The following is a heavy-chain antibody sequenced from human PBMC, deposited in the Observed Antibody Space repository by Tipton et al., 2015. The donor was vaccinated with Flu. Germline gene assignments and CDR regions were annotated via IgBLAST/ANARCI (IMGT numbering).Heavy chain of an antibody. CDR1: GGSISTTINY. D-gene: IGHD1-1*01. CDR3: ARDLWNDRRAYYYYGVDV. Sequence: LRLSCTVSGGSISTTINYWGWVRQPPGKGLEWIGSIYYSGTTYYNPSLKSRVTISIDASKNQFSLDLTSLTAADTAVYYCARDLWNDRRAYYYYGVDVWGQGTTVTVPS. V-gene: IGHV4-39*07. CDR2: IYYSGTT. J-gene: IGHJ6*02.